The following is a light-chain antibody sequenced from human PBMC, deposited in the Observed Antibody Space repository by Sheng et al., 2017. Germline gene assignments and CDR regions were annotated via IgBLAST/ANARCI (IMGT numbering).Light chain of an antibody. CDR3: QQSYNTPPYT. J-gene: IGKJ2*01. Sequence: DIRMTQSPSLLSASVGYRVIITCRASQRIDNYLNWYQHKPGKAPRLLVYGASNLQSGVPSRFGGSGSGTDFTLTISSLQPEDFATYYCQQSYNTPPYTFGQGTKVEI. V-gene: IGKV1-39*01. CDR2: GAS. CDR1: QRIDNY.